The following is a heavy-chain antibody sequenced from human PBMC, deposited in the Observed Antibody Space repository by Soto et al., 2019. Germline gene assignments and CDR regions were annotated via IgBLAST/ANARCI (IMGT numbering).Heavy chain of an antibody. Sequence: GGALRLSCAASGFTFSNYAMSWVRQAPGKGLQWVAVISNNGVSTYYADSVKGRFTISRDNSKNTLYLQMNSLRAEDSAIYYCADAKSSAAAAAYFAYWGQGTLVTVSS. D-gene: IGHD2-2*01. CDR1: GFTFSNYA. J-gene: IGHJ4*02. CDR3: ADAKSSAAAAAYFAY. V-gene: IGHV3-23*01. CDR2: ISNNGVST.